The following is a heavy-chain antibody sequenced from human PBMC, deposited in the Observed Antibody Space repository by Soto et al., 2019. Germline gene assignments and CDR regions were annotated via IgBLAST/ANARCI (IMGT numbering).Heavy chain of an antibody. CDR2: INPNSGGT. CDR3: AREGKGMEDSSGYDDAFDI. D-gene: IGHD3-22*01. CDR1: GYTFTGYC. V-gene: IGHV1-2*04. Sequence: ASVKVSCKASGYTFTGYCMHWVRQAPGQGLEWMGWINPNSGGTNYAQKFQGWVTMTRDTSISTAYMELSRLRSDDTAVYYCAREGKGMEDSSGYDDAFDIWGQGTMVTVSS. J-gene: IGHJ3*02.